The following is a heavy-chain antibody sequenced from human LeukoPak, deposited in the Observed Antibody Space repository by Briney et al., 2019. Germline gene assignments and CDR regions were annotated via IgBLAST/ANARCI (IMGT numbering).Heavy chain of an antibody. V-gene: IGHV3-23*01. J-gene: IGHJ4*02. Sequence: PGGSLRLSCAASGFTFSSYAMSWVRQAPGKGLEWVSAISGSGGSTYYADSVKGRFTISRDNSKNTLYLQMNSLRAEDTAVYYCARVLRPYYDSSGPGDYWGQGTLVTVSS. CDR1: GFTFSSYA. CDR2: ISGSGGST. CDR3: ARVLRPYYDSSGPGDY. D-gene: IGHD3-22*01.